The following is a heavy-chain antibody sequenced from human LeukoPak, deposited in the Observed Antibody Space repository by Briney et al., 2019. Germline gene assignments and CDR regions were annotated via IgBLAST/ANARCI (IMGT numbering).Heavy chain of an antibody. V-gene: IGHV4-59*11. CDR2: IYYSGST. D-gene: IGHD5-24*01. CDR1: GGSISSHY. J-gene: IGHJ4*02. CDR3: ARISRRDGYSTTFDY. Sequence: SETLSLTCTVSGGSISSHYWSWIRQPPGKRLEWIGYIYYSGSTNYNPSLKSRVTISVDTSKNQFSLKLSSVTAADTAVYYCARISRRDGYSTTFDYWGQGTLVTVSS.